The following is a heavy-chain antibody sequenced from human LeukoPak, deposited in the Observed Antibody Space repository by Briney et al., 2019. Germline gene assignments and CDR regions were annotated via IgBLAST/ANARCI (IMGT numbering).Heavy chain of an antibody. Sequence: GGSLRLSCAASGFTSSSYALNWVRQAPGKGLEWVATVSGSGDRMYHADSVKGRFTISRGKSKNTIYLQMNSLRAEDTALYYCAKAAAAPGFDFWGQGTLVTVSS. CDR2: VSGSGDRM. J-gene: IGHJ4*02. D-gene: IGHD6-13*01. V-gene: IGHV3-23*01. CDR3: AKAAAAPGFDF. CDR1: GFTSSSYA.